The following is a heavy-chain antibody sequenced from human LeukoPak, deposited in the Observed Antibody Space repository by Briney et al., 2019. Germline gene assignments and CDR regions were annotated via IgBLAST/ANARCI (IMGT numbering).Heavy chain of an antibody. CDR1: AFTFSRYW. J-gene: IGHJ4*02. Sequence: GGSLRLSCEASAFTFSRYWMSWVRQAPGKGLEWVANMKEDGGEINYVDSVKGRFTISRDNAKNSLFLQMNSLRVEDTAVYYCARDRGYSTFDYWGQGTLVTVSS. D-gene: IGHD4-23*01. CDR2: MKEDGGEI. V-gene: IGHV3-7*01. CDR3: ARDRGYSTFDY.